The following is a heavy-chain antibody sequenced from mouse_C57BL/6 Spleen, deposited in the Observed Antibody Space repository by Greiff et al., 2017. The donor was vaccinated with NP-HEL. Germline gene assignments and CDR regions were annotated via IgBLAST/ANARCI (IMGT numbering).Heavy chain of an antibody. D-gene: IGHD1-2*01. CDR1: GYSITSGYY. CDR2: ISYDGSN. V-gene: IGHV3-6*01. Sequence: EVKLQESGPGLVKPSQSLSLTCSVTGYSITSGYYWNWIRQFPGNKLEWMGYISYDGSNNYNPSLKNRISITRDTSKNQFFLKLDSVTTEDTATYYCARFYDGGFAYWGQGTLVTVSA. CDR3: ARFYDGGFAY. J-gene: IGHJ3*01.